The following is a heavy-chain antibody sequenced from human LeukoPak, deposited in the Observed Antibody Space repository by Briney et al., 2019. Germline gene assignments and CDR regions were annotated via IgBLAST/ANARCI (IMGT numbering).Heavy chain of an antibody. CDR3: ARDGSSGWYWVDY. Sequence: GGSLRVSCAASGFTFSSYGMHWVRQAPGKGLEWVAVIWYDGSNKYYADSVKGRFTISRDNSKNTLYLQMNSLRAEDTAVYYCARDGSSGWYWVDYWGQGTLVTVSS. V-gene: IGHV3-33*01. J-gene: IGHJ4*02. D-gene: IGHD6-19*01. CDR1: GFTFSSYG. CDR2: IWYDGSNK.